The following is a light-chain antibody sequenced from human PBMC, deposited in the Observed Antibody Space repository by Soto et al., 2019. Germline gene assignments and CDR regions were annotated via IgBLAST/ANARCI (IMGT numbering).Light chain of an antibody. CDR1: QRVSARY. CDR3: QQYSDSPPT. Sequence: IVLTQSPGTLSLSPGDRATLSCRASQRVSARYLAWYHQKPGQAPRLLIFGASDRATGIPDRFSDSGSGTDFTLTIDRLEPEDFAMYYCQQYSDSPPTFGQGTKVDI. CDR2: GAS. V-gene: IGKV3-20*01. J-gene: IGKJ1*01.